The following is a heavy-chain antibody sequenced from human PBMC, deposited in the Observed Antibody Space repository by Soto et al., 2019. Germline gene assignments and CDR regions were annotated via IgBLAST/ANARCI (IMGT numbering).Heavy chain of an antibody. J-gene: IGHJ5*02. CDR2: INHSGST. CDR1: GGSFSGYY. D-gene: IGHD3-10*01. Sequence: QVQLQQWGAGLLKPSETLSLTCAVYGGSFSGYYWSWIRQPPGRGLEWIGEINHSGSTNYNPSLKSRVTISVDTSKNSFPGQLSSVTAADSAVSYCVRGAAGHDYGSGSYYNVLARYNWFDPWGQGTLVTVSS. CDR3: VRGAAGHDYGSGSYYNVLARYNWFDP. V-gene: IGHV4-34*01.